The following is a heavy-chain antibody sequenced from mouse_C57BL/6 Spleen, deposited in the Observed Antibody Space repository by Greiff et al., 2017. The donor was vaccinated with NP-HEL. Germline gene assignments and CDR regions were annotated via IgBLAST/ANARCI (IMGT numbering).Heavy chain of an antibody. CDR1: GYSITSGYY. CDR3: ARDYFDY. Sequence: EVHLVESGPGLVKPSQSLSLTCSVTGYSITSGYYWNWIRQFPGNKLEWMGYISYDGSNNYNPSLKNRISITRDPSKNQFFLKLNSVTTEDTATYYCARDYFDYWGQSATLSVSS. CDR2: ISYDGSN. J-gene: IGHJ2*01. V-gene: IGHV3-6*01.